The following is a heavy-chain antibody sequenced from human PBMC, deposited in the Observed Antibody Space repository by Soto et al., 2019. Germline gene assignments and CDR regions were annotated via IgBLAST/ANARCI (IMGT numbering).Heavy chain of an antibody. Sequence: SGGSLRLSCAASGFTFSSYAMSWVRQAPGKGLEWVSAISGSGGSTYYADSVKGRFTISRDNSKNTLYLQMNRMRAEDTAVYYCAKETEGDSSGYPDGYWGPGTLVTVSA. CDR3: AKETEGDSSGYPDGY. J-gene: IGHJ4*02. V-gene: IGHV3-23*01. D-gene: IGHD3-22*01. CDR2: ISGSGGST. CDR1: GFTFSSYA.